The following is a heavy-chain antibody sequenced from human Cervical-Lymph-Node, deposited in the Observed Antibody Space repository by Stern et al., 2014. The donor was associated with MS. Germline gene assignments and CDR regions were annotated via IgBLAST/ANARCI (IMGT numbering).Heavy chain of an antibody. D-gene: IGHD3-3*01. J-gene: IGHJ4*02. Sequence: QVQLQESGPGLVQPSETLSLTCTVSGGSVSSGSYYWSWIRQPPGKGLAWIGYIYYSGSTNYNPSLKSRVTISVDTSKNQFSLKLSSVTAADTAVYYCARVSYDFWSGYYPFDYWGQGTLVTVSS. V-gene: IGHV4-61*01. CDR1: GGSVSSGSYY. CDR3: ARVSYDFWSGYYPFDY. CDR2: IYYSGST.